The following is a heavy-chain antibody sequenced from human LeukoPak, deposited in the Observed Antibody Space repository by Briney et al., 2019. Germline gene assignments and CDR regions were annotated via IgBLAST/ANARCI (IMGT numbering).Heavy chain of an antibody. CDR1: GFTFSSYA. CDR3: ARAPHYSNYGPYYYGMDV. D-gene: IGHD4-11*01. Sequence: GGSLRLSCAASGFTFSSYAMHWVRQAPGKGLEWVAVISYDGSNKYYADSVKGRFTISRDNSKNTLYLQMNSLRAEDTAVYYCARAPHYSNYGPYYYGMDVWGQETTVTVSS. V-gene: IGHV3-30-3*01. J-gene: IGHJ6*02. CDR2: ISYDGSNK.